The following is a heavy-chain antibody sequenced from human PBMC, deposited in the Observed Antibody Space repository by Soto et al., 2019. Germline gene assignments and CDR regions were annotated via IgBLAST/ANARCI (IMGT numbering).Heavy chain of an antibody. D-gene: IGHD5-12*01. J-gene: IGHJ5*02. CDR3: AREVDIVATWGWFDP. Sequence: QVQLVQSGAEVKKPGSSVKVSCKASGGTFSSYAISWVRQAPGQGLEWMGGIIPIFGTANYAQKFQGRVRITPDEYTSTAYRELSSLRSEDTAVYYCAREVDIVATWGWFDPWGQGPLVTVSS. CDR2: IIPIFGTA. V-gene: IGHV1-69*01. CDR1: GGTFSSYA.